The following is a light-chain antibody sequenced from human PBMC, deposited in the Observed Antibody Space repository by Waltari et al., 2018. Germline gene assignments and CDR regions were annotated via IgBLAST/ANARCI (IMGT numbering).Light chain of an antibody. CDR1: QLVSSS. J-gene: IGKJ2*01. CDR2: DAS. CDR3: QQRSDWPFT. Sequence: EIVLTQSPATLSLSPGERATLSCRASQLVSSSLSGYQQKPGQAPGPLNYDASKRATGIPARLSGSGSGTDFTLTIGGLEPEDFAVYYCQQRSDWPFTFGQGTKLEI. V-gene: IGKV3-11*01.